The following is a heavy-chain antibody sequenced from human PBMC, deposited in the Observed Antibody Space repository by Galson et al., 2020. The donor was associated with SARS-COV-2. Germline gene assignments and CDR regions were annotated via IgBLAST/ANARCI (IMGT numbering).Heavy chain of an antibody. J-gene: IGHJ4*02. V-gene: IGHV3-30*18. CDR3: AKGIGLYSSGWYYFDY. CDR1: GFTFSSYG. D-gene: IGHD6-19*01. Sequence: GGSLRLSCAASGFTFSSYGMHWVRQAPGKGLAWVAVISYDGSNRYYADSVKGRFTISRDNSKNTLYLQMNSLRAEDTAVYYCAKGIGLYSSGWYYFDYWGQGTLVTVSS. CDR2: ISYDGSNR.